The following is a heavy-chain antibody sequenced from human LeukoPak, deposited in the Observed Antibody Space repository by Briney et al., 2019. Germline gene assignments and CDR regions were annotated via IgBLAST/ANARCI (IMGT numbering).Heavy chain of an antibody. J-gene: IGHJ5*02. D-gene: IGHD2-8*01. Sequence: GGPLRLSSAASGLIVSNNYMSWVRQAPGKGLEWVSSIYTGGDTHYADSVKGRFTISRDNSNNTLFLQMNSPRADDTAVYHCARDHCPDGVCAWGQGTLVTVSS. V-gene: IGHV3-53*01. CDR3: ARDHCPDGVCA. CDR1: GLIVSNNY. CDR2: IYTGGDT.